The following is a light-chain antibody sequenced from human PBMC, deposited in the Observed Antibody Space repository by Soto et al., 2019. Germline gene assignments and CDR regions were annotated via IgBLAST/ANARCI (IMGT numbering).Light chain of an antibody. Sequence: VLTQSPAILSLSPGERATLSCRASQSVNNYLAWYQQKPGQAPRLLIYDSSNRATGIPARFSASGSGTDFALTFSSLAPADFAVYYCQQRRVWPLAFGGGTKVEIK. J-gene: IGKJ4*01. V-gene: IGKV3-11*01. CDR2: DSS. CDR3: QQRRVWPLA. CDR1: QSVNNY.